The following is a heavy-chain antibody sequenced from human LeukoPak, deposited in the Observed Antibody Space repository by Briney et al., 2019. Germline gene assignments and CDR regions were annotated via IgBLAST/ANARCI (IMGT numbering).Heavy chain of an antibody. V-gene: IGHV1-2*06. J-gene: IGHJ4*02. CDR1: GCTFITYY. D-gene: IGHD5-24*01. CDR2: INSNTGDT. Sequence: ASVKVSCKTSGCTFITYYIHWLRQAPGQGLEWMGRINSNTGDTNYAQNFQGRVTMARDTSISTAYMELSRLMSDDTAVYYCAREGGHGYNFPDFDYWGQGTLVTVSS. CDR3: AREGGHGYNFPDFDY.